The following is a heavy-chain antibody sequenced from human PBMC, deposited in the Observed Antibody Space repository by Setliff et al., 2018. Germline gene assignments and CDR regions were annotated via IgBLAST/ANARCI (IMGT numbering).Heavy chain of an antibody. D-gene: IGHD3-22*01. J-gene: IGHJ4*02. V-gene: IGHV3-43*01. CDR1: GFKFYDYT. Sequence: GESLRLSCAASGFKFYDYTMHWVRQAPGKGLEWVSLITWDGGTRNFAESVKGRFTISRDNNNNSLYLQMNSLRNEDTALYYCVRSTSYLDRRGYKGYYFDHWGQGTPVTVSS. CDR2: ITWDGGTR. CDR3: VRSTSYLDRRGYKGYYFDH.